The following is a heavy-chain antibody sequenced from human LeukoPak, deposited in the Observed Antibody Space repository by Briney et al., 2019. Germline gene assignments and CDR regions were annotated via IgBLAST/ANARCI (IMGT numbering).Heavy chain of an antibody. CDR1: GYTFTSYG. CDR3: ARAYGSGSYYPFDY. J-gene: IGHJ4*02. V-gene: IGHV1-18*01. D-gene: IGHD3-10*01. CDR2: ISAYNGNT. Sequence: ASVKVSCKASGYTFTSYGISWVRQAPGQGLEWMGWISAYNGNTNYAQKLQGRVTITTDTSTSTAYMERRSLRSDDTAVYYCARAYGSGSYYPFDYWGQGTLVTVSS.